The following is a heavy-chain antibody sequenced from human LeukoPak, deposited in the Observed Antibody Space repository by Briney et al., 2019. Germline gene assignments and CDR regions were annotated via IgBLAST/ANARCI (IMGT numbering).Heavy chain of an antibody. Sequence: SETLSLTCTVSGGSISSYYWSWIRQPPGKALEWIGYIYHSGNTYYNPSPKSRVTISVDKSKNQFSLKLSSVTAADTAVYYCARAEFSSSPLDSWGQGTLVTVSS. CDR2: IYHSGNT. CDR1: GGSISSYY. J-gene: IGHJ4*02. D-gene: IGHD6-6*01. CDR3: ARAEFSSSPLDS. V-gene: IGHV4-59*12.